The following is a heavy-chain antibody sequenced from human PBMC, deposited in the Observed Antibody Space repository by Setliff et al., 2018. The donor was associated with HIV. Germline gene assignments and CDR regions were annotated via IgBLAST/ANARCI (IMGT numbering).Heavy chain of an antibody. CDR3: AGHPVTSGWLSLNWFDP. D-gene: IGHD6-19*01. CDR1: GFTFTSYW. J-gene: IGHJ5*01. V-gene: IGHV3-7*03. Sequence: GSLRLSCAASGFTFTSYWMIWVRQAPGKGLEWVANINQDGSKAYYMDSVKGRFTISRDNPKNSLYLQMTSLRAEDTAVYFCAGHPVTSGWLSLNWFDPWGQGILVTSPQ. CDR2: INQDGSKA.